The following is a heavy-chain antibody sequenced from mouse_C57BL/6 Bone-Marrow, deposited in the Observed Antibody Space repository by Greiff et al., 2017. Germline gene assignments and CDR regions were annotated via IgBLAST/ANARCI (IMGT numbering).Heavy chain of an antibody. CDR1: GFTFSDYY. V-gene: IGHV5-16*01. CDR2: INYDGSST. CDR3: ARDPFYYDY. D-gene: IGHD2-4*01. J-gene: IGHJ3*01. Sequence: EVMLVESEGGLVQPGSSMKLSCTASGFTFSDYYMAWVRQVPEKGLEWVANINYDGSSTYYLDSLKSRFIISRDNAKNILYLQMSSLKSEDTATYYCARDPFYYDYWGQETLVTVAA.